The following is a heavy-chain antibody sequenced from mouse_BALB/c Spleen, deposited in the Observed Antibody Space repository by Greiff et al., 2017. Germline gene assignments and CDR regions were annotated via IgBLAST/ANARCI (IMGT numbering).Heavy chain of an antibody. D-gene: IGHD1-1*01. Sequence: VKLMESGPGLVAPSQSLSITCTVSGFSLTSYGVHWVRQPPGKGLEWLGVIWAGGSTNYNSALMSRLSISKDNSKSQVFLKMNSLQTDDTAMYYCARVLDYGSSYWYFDVWGAGTTVTVSS. CDR3: ARVLDYGSSYWYFDV. J-gene: IGHJ1*01. CDR1: GFSLTSYG. CDR2: IWAGGST. V-gene: IGHV2-9*02.